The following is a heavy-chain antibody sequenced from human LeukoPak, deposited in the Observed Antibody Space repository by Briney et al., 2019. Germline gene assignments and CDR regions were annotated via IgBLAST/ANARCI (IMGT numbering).Heavy chain of an antibody. Sequence: ASVKVSCKASGYTFTSYGISWVRQAPGQGLERMGWINPNSGGTNYAQKFQGRITMTRDTSISTAYMELSRLRSDDTAVYYCARDPGGPFKTYYSVKGAFDIWGQGTMVTVSS. J-gene: IGHJ3*02. CDR2: INPNSGGT. D-gene: IGHD3-10*01. V-gene: IGHV1-2*02. CDR1: GYTFTSYG. CDR3: ARDPGGPFKTYYSVKGAFDI.